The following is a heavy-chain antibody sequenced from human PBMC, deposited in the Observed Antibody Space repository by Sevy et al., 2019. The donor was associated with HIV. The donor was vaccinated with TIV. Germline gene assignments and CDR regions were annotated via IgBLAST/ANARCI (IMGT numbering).Heavy chain of an antibody. CDR2: INQEGSVK. Sequence: GGSLRLSCVASGFSLNNYWMNWVRQAPGKGLEWVANINQEGSVKYYVDSVRGRFTISRDNARNLVFLQMSSLRVDDSALYYCVRAIAKDGSFWGQGTLVTVSS. CDR1: GFSLNNYW. J-gene: IGHJ4*02. V-gene: IGHV3-7*01. D-gene: IGHD6-13*01. CDR3: VRAIAKDGSF.